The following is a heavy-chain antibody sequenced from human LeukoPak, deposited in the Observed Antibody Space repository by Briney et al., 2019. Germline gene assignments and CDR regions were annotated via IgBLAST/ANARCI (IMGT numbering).Heavy chain of an antibody. J-gene: IGHJ6*03. V-gene: IGHV1-18*01. CDR1: GYTFTSYG. D-gene: IGHD2-2*01. CDR3: ARLPVVVQAAPPDYYYYYYMDV. Sequence: ASVKVSCKASGYTFTSYGISWVRQAPGQGLEWMGWISAYNGNTNYAQKLQGRVTMTTDTSTSTAYMELRSLRSDDTAVYYCARLPVVVQAAPPDYYYYYYMDVWGKGTTVTVSS. CDR2: ISAYNGNT.